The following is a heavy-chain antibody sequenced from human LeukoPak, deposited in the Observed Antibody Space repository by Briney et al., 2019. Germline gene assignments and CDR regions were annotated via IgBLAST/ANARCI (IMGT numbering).Heavy chain of an antibody. Sequence: ASVKFSCKASGYTFTGYYMHWVRQAPGQGLEWMGWINPNSGGTNYAQKFQGGVTMTRDTSISTAYMELSRLRSDDTAVYYCARARLIAAADAPLYYWGQGTLVTVSS. V-gene: IGHV1-2*02. CDR1: GYTFTGYY. CDR3: ARARLIAAADAPLYY. D-gene: IGHD6-13*01. J-gene: IGHJ4*02. CDR2: INPNSGGT.